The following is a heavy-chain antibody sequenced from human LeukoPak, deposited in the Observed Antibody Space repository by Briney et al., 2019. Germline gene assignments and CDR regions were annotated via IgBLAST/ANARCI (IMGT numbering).Heavy chain of an antibody. D-gene: IGHD1/OR15-1a*01. J-gene: IGHJ4*02. V-gene: IGHV3-23*01. Sequence: GGSLRLSCAPSGSTFSSHAMSWVRQAPGKGLEWVSTISGNGGSTYYADSVKGRFTISRDNSKNTLYLQMNSLRAEDTAVYFCAKDRWNNYGPGDYWGQGTLVTVSS. CDR2: ISGNGGST. CDR3: AKDRWNNYGPGDY. CDR1: GSTFSSHA.